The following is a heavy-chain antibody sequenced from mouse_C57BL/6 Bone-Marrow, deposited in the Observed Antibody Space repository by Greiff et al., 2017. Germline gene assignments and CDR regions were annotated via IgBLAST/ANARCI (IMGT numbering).Heavy chain of an antibody. CDR3: TTFIWSYEYVWYFDV. D-gene: IGHD2-4*01. J-gene: IGHJ1*03. CDR1: GFNIKDDY. CDR2: IDPENGDT. V-gene: IGHV14-4*01. Sequence: VQLQQSGAELVRPGASVKLSCTASGFNIKDDYMHWVKQRPEQGLEWIGWIDPENGDTEYASKFQGKATITADTSSNTAYLQLSRLTSEDTAVYDCTTFIWSYEYVWYFDVWGTGTTVTVSS.